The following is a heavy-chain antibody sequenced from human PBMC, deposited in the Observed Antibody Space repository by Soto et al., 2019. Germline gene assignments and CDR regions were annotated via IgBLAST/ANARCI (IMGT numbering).Heavy chain of an antibody. CDR3: AKDPGTTYYFDY. V-gene: IGHV3-23*01. Sequence: VVSLRLSCAASGFTFSSYAMSWVRQAPGKGLEWVSAISGSGGSTYYADSVKGRFTISRDNSKNTLYLQMNSLRAEDTAVYYCAKDPGTTYYFDYWGQGTLVTVSS. CDR2: ISGSGGST. D-gene: IGHD1-1*01. J-gene: IGHJ4*02. CDR1: GFTFSSYA.